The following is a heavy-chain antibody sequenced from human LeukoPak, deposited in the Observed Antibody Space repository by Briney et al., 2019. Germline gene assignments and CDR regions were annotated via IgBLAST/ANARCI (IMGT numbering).Heavy chain of an antibody. V-gene: IGHV1-2*02. D-gene: IGHD3-9*01. J-gene: IGHJ5*02. CDR3: AREEDYDILTGYKTPFDP. CDR2: INPNSGGT. CDR1: GYTFTGYY. Sequence: ASVKVSCKASGYTFTGYYMHWVRQAPGQGLEWMGWINPNSGGTNYAQKFQGRVTMTRDTSISTAYMELSRLRSDDTAVYYCAREEDYDILTGYKTPFDPWGQGTLVTVSS.